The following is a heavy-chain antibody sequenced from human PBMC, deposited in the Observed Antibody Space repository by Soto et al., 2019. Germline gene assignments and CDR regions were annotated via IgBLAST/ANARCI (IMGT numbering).Heavy chain of an antibody. V-gene: IGHV3-23*01. CDR1: GLTFSTYA. CDR3: ANRPRYYHMDV. J-gene: IGHJ6*03. CDR2: IGVSGDT. Sequence: EVQLLESGGGLVQPGGSLRLSCAASGLTFSTYAMTWVRQAPGKGLEWVSTIGVSGDTYYADSGKGRFTISRDNSKNTLYLQMNRLRAEDMDVYYCANRPRYYHMDVWGQGPTVTASS.